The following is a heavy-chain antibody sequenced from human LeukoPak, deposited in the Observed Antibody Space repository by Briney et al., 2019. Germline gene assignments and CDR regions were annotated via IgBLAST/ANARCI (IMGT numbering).Heavy chain of an antibody. CDR3: ASLTRHCSSTSCHGSLFDY. CDR2: IYHSGST. V-gene: IGHV4-30-2*01. J-gene: IGHJ4*02. D-gene: IGHD2-2*01. Sequence: SETLSLTCTVSGGSISSGGYYWSWIRQPPGKGLEWIGYIYHSGSTYYNPSLKSRVTISVDRSKNQFSLKLSSVTAADTAVYYCASLTRHCSSTSCHGSLFDYWGQGTLVTVSS. CDR1: GGSISSGGYY.